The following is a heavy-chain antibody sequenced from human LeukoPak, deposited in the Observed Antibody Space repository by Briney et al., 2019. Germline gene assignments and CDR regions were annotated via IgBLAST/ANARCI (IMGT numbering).Heavy chain of an antibody. CDR2: ISYDGDNK. CDR3: ARGDFEVH. Sequence: GRSLRLSCAASGFTFSTYVMHWVRQAPGKGLEWVAYISYDGDNKKYADSVKGPFTISRDNSKNPLYLQMNSLRVEDTAVYFCARGDFEVHWGRGTLVTVSS. CDR1: GFTFSTYV. J-gene: IGHJ4*02. V-gene: IGHV3-30*01.